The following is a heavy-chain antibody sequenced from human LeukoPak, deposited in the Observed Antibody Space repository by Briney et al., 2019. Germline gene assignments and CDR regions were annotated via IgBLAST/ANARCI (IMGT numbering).Heavy chain of an antibody. D-gene: IGHD3-22*01. CDR3: ARDYYDSSGYYYGGH. CDR2: ISWNSGSI. V-gene: IGHV3-9*01. Sequence: GGSLRLSCAASGFTFDDYAMHWVRQAPGKGLEWVSGISWNSGSIGYADSVKGRFTISRDNAKNSLYLQMNSLRAEDTAVYYCARDYYDSSGYYYGGHWGQGTLVTVSS. J-gene: IGHJ4*02. CDR1: GFTFDDYA.